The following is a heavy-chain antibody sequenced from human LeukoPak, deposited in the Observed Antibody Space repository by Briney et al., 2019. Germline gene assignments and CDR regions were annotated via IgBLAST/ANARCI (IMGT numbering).Heavy chain of an antibody. CDR3: AKDPSGWLKYYFDY. D-gene: IGHD6-19*01. CDR2: ISWNSGSI. Sequence: GGSLRLSCAASGFNFDDYAMHWVRQAPGKGLEWVSGISWNSGSIGYADSVKGRFTISRDNAKNSLYLQMNSLRAEDTALYYCAKDPSGWLKYYFDYWGQGTLVTVSS. CDR1: GFNFDDYA. J-gene: IGHJ4*02. V-gene: IGHV3-9*01.